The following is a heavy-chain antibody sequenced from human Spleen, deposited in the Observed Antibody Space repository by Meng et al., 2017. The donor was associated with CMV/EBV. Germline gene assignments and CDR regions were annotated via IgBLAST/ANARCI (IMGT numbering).Heavy chain of an antibody. Sequence: SVKVSCKASGGTFSSYAISWVRQAPGQGLEWMGGIIPIFGTANYAQKFQGRVTITTDESTSTAYMELSSLRSEDTAVYYCAREGVHDYVWGSYRYNYFDYWGQGTLVTVSS. D-gene: IGHD3-16*02. CDR1: GGTFSSYA. CDR2: IIPIFGTA. J-gene: IGHJ4*02. V-gene: IGHV1-69*05. CDR3: AREGVHDYVWGSYRYNYFDY.